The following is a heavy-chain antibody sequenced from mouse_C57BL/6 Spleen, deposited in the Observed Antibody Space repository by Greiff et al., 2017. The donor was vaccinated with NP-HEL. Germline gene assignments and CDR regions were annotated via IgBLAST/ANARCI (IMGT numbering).Heavy chain of an antibody. Sequence: EVKLLESGAGLVKPGGSLKLSCTASGFTFSDYGMHWVRQAPEKGLEWVAYISSGSSTTNYADTVKGRSTITIDNANNTLFLQMTSLRTEDTAMYYCERFITTVVATDYYAMDYWGQGTSVTVSS. CDR2: ISSGSSTT. V-gene: IGHV5-17*01. CDR1: GFTFSDYG. D-gene: IGHD1-1*01. CDR3: ERFITTVVATDYYAMDY. J-gene: IGHJ4*01.